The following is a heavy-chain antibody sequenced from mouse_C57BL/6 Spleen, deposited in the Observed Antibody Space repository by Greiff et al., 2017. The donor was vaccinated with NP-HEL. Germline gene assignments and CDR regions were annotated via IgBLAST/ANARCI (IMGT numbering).Heavy chain of an antibody. CDR1: GYTFTSYW. CDR2: IYPGNSDT. Sequence: VQLQQSGTVLARPGASVKMSCTTSGYTFTSYWMHWVKQRPGQGLEWIGAIYPGNSDTSYNQKFKGKAKLTAVTSASTAYMELSSLTNEDAAVYYCTRSLINTADYYAMDYWGQGTSVTVSS. J-gene: IGHJ4*01. D-gene: IGHD1-1*01. V-gene: IGHV1-5*01. CDR3: TRSLINTADYYAMDY.